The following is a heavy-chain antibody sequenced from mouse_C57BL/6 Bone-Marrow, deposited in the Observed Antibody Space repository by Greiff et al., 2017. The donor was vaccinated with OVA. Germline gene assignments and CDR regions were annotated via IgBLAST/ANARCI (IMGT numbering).Heavy chain of an antibody. CDR3: ARSAFGYDLDY. J-gene: IGHJ2*01. CDR2: IYPGSGST. V-gene: IGHV1-55*01. D-gene: IGHD2-3*01. CDR1: GYTFTSYW. Sequence: QVHVKQPGAELVKPGASVKMSCKASGYTFTSYWITWVKQRPGQGLEWIGDIYPGSGSTNYNEKFKSKATLTVDTSSSTAYMQLSSLTSEDSAVYYCARSAFGYDLDYWGQGTTLTVSS.